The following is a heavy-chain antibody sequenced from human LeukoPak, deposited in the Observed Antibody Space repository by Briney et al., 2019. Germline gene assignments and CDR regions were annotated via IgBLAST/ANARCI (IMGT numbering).Heavy chain of an antibody. J-gene: IGHJ4*02. Sequence: GGSLRLSCAASGFTFSSYAMSWVRQAPGKGLEWVSAISGSGGSTYYADSVKGRFTVSRDYAKNTLFLQMNNLRTEDTALYFCATARNFRFEYWGQGSLVIVSA. D-gene: IGHD1-7*01. CDR2: ISGSGGST. CDR3: ATARNFRFEY. V-gene: IGHV3-23*01. CDR1: GFTFSSYA.